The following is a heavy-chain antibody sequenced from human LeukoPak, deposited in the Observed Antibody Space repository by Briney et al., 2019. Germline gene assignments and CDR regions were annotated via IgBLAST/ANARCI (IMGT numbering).Heavy chain of an antibody. V-gene: IGHV1-18*01. CDR2: ISAYNGNT. CDR1: GYTFTSYG. Sequence: ASVKVSCKASGYTFTSYGISWVRQAPGQGVEWMGWISAYNGNTNYAKKHKGRVTMPTDTSTSTPYMQFRSLRSDDTAVYYCPRTSHYLDIAATIPYGIYYFDYWGQGTLVTVSS. J-gene: IGHJ4*02. D-gene: IGHD5-12*01. CDR3: PRTSHYLDIAATIPYGIYYFDY.